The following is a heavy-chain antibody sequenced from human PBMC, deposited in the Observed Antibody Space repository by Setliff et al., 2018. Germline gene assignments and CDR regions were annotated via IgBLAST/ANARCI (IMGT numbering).Heavy chain of an antibody. CDR3: ASDSVSTGPTIDY. V-gene: IGHV3-74*01. CDR1: GFTFSSYW. D-gene: IGHD2-2*01. CDR2: IKADGSTT. J-gene: IGHJ4*02. Sequence: GGSLRLSCSTSGFTFSSYWMHWVRQAPGKGLVWVSRIKADGSTTYYADSVKGRFTVSRDNAKNTLYIQMNSLRVEDTGVYYCASDSVSTGPTIDYWGQGTLVTVSS.